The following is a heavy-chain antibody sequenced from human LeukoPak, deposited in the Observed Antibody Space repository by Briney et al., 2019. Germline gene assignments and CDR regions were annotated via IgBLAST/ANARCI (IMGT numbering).Heavy chain of an antibody. CDR2: IYFTGGT. J-gene: IGHJ4*02. CDR1: GGSINNYY. V-gene: IGHV4-59*01. D-gene: IGHD3-10*01. Sequence: SETLSLTCNVSGGSINNYYWSWLRQPPGKGLEWIGYIYFTGGTNYNPSLRSRVTMSIDTSKNQFSLKLNSVTAADTAFYYCARGGGLFDYWGQGSLVTVSS. CDR3: ARGGGLFDY.